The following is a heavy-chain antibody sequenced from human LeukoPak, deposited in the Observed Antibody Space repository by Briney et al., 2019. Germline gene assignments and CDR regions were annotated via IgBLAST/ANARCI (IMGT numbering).Heavy chain of an antibody. CDR3: ASLRRDGYNDY. CDR1: GFTFSSYG. Sequence: GGSLRLSCAASGFTFSSYGMTWVRQAPGKGLEWVSVIYSGGSTYYADSVKGQFTISRDNSKNTLYLQMNSLRAEDTAVYYCASLRRDGYNDYWGQGTLVTVSS. D-gene: IGHD5-24*01. J-gene: IGHJ4*02. CDR2: IYSGGST. V-gene: IGHV3-53*01.